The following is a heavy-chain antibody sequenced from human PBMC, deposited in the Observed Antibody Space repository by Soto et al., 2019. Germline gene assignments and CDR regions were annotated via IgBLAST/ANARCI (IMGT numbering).Heavy chain of an antibody. V-gene: IGHV1-69*01. J-gene: IGHJ4*02. CDR2: IIPIFGTA. Sequence: QVQLVQSGAEVKKPGSSVKVSGKASEGTFTSYSINWVRQAPGQGLEWMGEIIPIFGTANYAQKFQGRVTITADESTSTAYMELSSLRSEDTAVYYCARDGGRHSGGIDYWGQGTLVTVSS. CDR3: ARDGGRHSGGIDY. D-gene: IGHD1-26*01. CDR1: EGTFTSYS.